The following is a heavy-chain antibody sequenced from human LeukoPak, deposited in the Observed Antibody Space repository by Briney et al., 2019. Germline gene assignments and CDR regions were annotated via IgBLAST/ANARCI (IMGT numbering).Heavy chain of an antibody. V-gene: IGHV3-23*01. D-gene: IGHD3-22*01. J-gene: IGHJ4*02. Sequence: GGSLRLSCAASGFTFSSYAMSWVRQAPGKGLEWVSAISGSGGSTYYADSVKGRFTISRDNSKNTLYLQMNSLRAEDTAVYYCAEPEGGYYDIRPDWGQGTLITVSS. CDR1: GFTFSSYA. CDR3: AEPEGGYYDIRPD. CDR2: ISGSGGST.